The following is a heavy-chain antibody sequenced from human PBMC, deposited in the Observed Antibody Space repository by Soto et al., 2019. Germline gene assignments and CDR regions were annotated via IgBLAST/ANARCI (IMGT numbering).Heavy chain of an antibody. CDR1: GFTFSDYY. J-gene: IGHJ4*02. Sequence: GGSLRLSCAASGFTFSDYYINWVRQAPGKGLEWVGRTRNKANSYTTDYAAVVKGRFTISRDDSKNLIYLQMNSLKTEDTAVYYCAREGSSSGPDYEYWGQGTLVTVSS. CDR2: TRNKANSYTT. CDR3: AREGSSSGPDYEY. D-gene: IGHD3-22*01. V-gene: IGHV3-72*01.